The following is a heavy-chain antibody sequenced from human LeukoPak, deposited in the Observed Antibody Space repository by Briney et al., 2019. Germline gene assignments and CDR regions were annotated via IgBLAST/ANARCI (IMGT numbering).Heavy chain of an antibody. V-gene: IGHV5-51*01. CDR2: IYPGDSDT. J-gene: IGHJ4*02. CDR3: ARHVDYGDYSLFYY. Sequence: GESLKISCEGSGDSFTRYWIGWVRQMPGKGLELMGIIYPGDSDTRYSPSFQGQVTISADKSISTAYLQWSSLKASDTAMYYCARHVDYGDYSLFYYWGQGTLVTVSS. D-gene: IGHD4-17*01. CDR1: GDSFTRYW.